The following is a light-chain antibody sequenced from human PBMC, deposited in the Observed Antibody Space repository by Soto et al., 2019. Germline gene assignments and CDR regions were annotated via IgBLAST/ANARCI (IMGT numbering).Light chain of an antibody. V-gene: IGKV1-5*01. CDR3: QQYNSYPYT. J-gene: IGKJ2*01. CDR1: QSISSW. CDR2: DAS. Sequence: DIQMTQSPSTLSASVGDRVTITCRASQSISSWLAWYQQKPGKAPKLLIYDASRLESGVPSRFSGSRSGTEFTLTISSLQPDDFASYYCQQYNSYPYTFGQGTKLEIK.